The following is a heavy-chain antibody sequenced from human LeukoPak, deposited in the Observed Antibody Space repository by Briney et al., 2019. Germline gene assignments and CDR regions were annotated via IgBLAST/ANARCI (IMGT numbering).Heavy chain of an antibody. Sequence: NASETLSLTCTVSGGSISSYYWSWIRQPPGKGLEWIGYIYYSGSTNYNPSLKSRVTISVDMSKNQFSLKLSSVTAADTAVYYCARVGVDSSGYYLLDYWGQGTLVTVSS. CDR3: ARVGVDSSGYYLLDY. CDR2: IYYSGST. D-gene: IGHD3-22*01. J-gene: IGHJ4*02. V-gene: IGHV4-59*01. CDR1: GGSISSYY.